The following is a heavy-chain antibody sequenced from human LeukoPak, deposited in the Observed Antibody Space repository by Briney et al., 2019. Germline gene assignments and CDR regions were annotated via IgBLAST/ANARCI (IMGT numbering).Heavy chain of an antibody. D-gene: IGHD6-19*01. Sequence: PGGSLRLSCAASGFSFSTYEFHWVRHAPGEGLEWVSYISASGQTIYYADSVKGRFTISRDNAKNSLYLQMNSLRAEDTAVYYCARDSGSGWYESFDYWGQGTLVTVSS. CDR2: ISASGQTI. CDR1: GFSFSTYE. J-gene: IGHJ4*02. CDR3: ARDSGSGWYESFDY. V-gene: IGHV3-48*03.